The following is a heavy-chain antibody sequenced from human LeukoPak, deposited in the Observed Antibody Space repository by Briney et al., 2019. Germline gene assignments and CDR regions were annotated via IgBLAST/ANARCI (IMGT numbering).Heavy chain of an antibody. J-gene: IGHJ5*02. V-gene: IGHV1-69*05. CDR2: IIPISGTA. Sequence: ASVKVSCKASGDTFSSYGISWVRQAPGQGLEWMGGIIPISGTAEYAQKFQGRVTITTDESTSTAYMELSSLTSEDTAVYYCARRPRGYSSGWTGVWFDPWGQGTLVTVSS. D-gene: IGHD6-19*01. CDR3: ARRPRGYSSGWTGVWFDP. CDR1: GDTFSSYG.